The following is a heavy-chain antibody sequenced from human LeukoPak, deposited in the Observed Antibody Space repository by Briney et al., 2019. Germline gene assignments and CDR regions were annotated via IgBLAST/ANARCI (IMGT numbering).Heavy chain of an antibody. CDR1: GFTFSSYS. J-gene: IGHJ4*02. Sequence: PGGSLRLSCAASGFTFSSYSMNWVRQAPGKGLEWVSYISSSSSTIYYADSVKGRFTISRDNAKNSLYLQMNSLRAEDTAVYYCARDGEVFYDFWSGYYHLDYWGQGTLVTVSS. V-gene: IGHV3-48*01. CDR2: ISSSSSTI. CDR3: ARDGEVFYDFWSGYYHLDY. D-gene: IGHD3-3*01.